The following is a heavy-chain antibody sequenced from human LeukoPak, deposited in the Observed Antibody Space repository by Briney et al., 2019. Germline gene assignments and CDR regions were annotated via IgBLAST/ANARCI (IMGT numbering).Heavy chain of an antibody. CDR3: AKPLGWCSGGSCPFYYYYGMDV. CDR1: GFTFSGYA. Sequence: GGSLRLSCAASGFTFSGYAMSWVRQAPGKGLEWVSAISGSGGSTYYADSVKGRFTISRDNSKNTLYLQMNSLRAEDTAVYYCAKPLGWCSGGSCPFYYYYGMDVWGQGTTVTVSS. D-gene: IGHD2-15*01. J-gene: IGHJ6*02. V-gene: IGHV3-23*01. CDR2: ISGSGGST.